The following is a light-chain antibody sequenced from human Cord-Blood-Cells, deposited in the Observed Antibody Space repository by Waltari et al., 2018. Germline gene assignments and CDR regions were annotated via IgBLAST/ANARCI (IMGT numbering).Light chain of an antibody. Sequence: DSVLTQSPGNQSLSPGERANLSCRASQSVSSSYLAWYQQKPGQAPRLLIYGASSRATGIPDRFSGSGSGTDFTLTISGLEPEDFAVYYCQQYGSSPWTFGQGTKVEIK. V-gene: IGKV3-20*01. CDR1: QSVSSSY. J-gene: IGKJ1*01. CDR2: GAS. CDR3: QQYGSSPWT.